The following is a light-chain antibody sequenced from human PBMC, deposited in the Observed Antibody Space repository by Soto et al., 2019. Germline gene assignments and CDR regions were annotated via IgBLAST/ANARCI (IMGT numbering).Light chain of an antibody. V-gene: IGKV3-15*01. Sequence: EIVMTQSPGTLSVSPVERVTLSCRASQSVGNNLAWHQQKPGQAPRLLIYGASTRATGIPARFSGSGSGTEFTLTISSLQSEDFAVYYCQQYNSYLWTFGQGTKVDI. CDR3: QQYNSYLWT. CDR1: QSVGNN. J-gene: IGKJ1*01. CDR2: GAS.